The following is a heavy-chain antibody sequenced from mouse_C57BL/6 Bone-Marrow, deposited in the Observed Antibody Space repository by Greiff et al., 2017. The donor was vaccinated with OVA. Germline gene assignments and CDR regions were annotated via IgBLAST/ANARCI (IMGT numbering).Heavy chain of an antibody. J-gene: IGHJ2*01. CDR1: GFTFSDYY. CDR3: ARRGYGIDY. D-gene: IGHD3-1*01. V-gene: IGHV5-12*01. CDR2: ISNGGGST. Sequence: EVQRVESGGGLVQPGGSLKLSCAASGFTFSDYYMYWVRQTPEKRLEWVAYISNGGGSTYYPDTVKGRFTISRDNAKNTLYLQMSRLKSEDTAMYYCARRGYGIDYWGQGTTLTVSS.